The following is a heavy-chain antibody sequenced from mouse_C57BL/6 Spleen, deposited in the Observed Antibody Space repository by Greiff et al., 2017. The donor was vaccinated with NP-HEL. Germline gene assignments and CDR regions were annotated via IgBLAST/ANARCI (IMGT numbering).Heavy chain of an antibody. CDR1: GFTFSDYG. D-gene: IGHD2-3*01. CDR3: ARSEGYYGYFDV. CDR2: ISSGSSTI. Sequence: DVHLVESGGGLVKPGGSLKLSCAASGFTFSDYGMHWVRQAPEKGLEWVAYISSGSSTIYYADTVKGRFTISRDNAKNTLFLQMTSLRSEDTAMYYCARSEGYYGYFDVWGTGTTVTVSS. J-gene: IGHJ1*03. V-gene: IGHV5-17*01.